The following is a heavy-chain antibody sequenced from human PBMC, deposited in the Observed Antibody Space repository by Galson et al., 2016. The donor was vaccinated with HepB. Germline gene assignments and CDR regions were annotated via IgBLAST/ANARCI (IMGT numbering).Heavy chain of an antibody. CDR2: INSDGTIS. CDR3: GRDHSVVLTTAYNWFDP. Sequence: SLRLSCAASGFAFGSHWMHLVRQVPGKGLVWVSRINSDGTISNYADSVKGRFTISRDNAKNTLYLQMNSLRVEDTAVYYCGRDHSVVLTTAYNWFDPWGQGTLGTVSS. D-gene: IGHD4-23*01. V-gene: IGHV3-74*01. J-gene: IGHJ5*02. CDR1: GFAFGSHW.